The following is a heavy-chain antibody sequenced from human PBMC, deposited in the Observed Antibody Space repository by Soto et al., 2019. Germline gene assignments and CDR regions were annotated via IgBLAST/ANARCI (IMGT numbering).Heavy chain of an antibody. D-gene: IGHD3-3*01. CDR3: AKYYDFWSGYYLF. CDR2: ISGSGVST. Sequence: GGSLRLSCAASGFTFSSYAMSWVRQAPGKGLEWVSAISGSGVSTYYADSVKGRFTISRDNSKNTLYLQMNSLRAEDTAVYYCAKYYDFWSGYYLFWGQGTLVTASS. J-gene: IGHJ4*02. V-gene: IGHV3-23*01. CDR1: GFTFSSYA.